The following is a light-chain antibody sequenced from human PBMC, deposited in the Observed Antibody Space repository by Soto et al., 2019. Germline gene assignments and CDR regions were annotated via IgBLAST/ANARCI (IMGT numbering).Light chain of an antibody. CDR3: CSYTTSNTRQIV. CDR2: DVS. Sequence: QPVLTQRAAGSGSPGQSITISCTKTSSDVGGYNYVSWYQQHPGKAPKFMIYDVSNRPSGVSNRFSGSKSGNTASLTISGLQAEDEADYYCCSYTTSNTRQIVFGTGTKVTVL. J-gene: IGLJ1*01. CDR1: SSDVGGYNY. V-gene: IGLV2-14*01.